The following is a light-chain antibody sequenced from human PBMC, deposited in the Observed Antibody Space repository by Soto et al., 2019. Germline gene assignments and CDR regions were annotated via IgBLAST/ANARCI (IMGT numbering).Light chain of an antibody. CDR1: QGIRTW. CDR3: QQANSFPPSLT. V-gene: IGKV1D-12*01. CDR2: AAS. J-gene: IGKJ4*01. Sequence: DIQMTQSPSSVSASVGDRVTITCRASQGIRTWLAWYQQKPGKAPNLLIYAASSLQSGVPSRFSGSGSGTDFTLTISSPQPEDFATYYCQQANSFPPSLTFGGGTKVEIK.